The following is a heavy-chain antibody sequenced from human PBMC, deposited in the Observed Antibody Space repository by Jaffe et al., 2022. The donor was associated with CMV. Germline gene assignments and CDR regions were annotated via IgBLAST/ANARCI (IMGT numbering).Heavy chain of an antibody. Sequence: QVQLVQSGAEVKKPGASVKVSCKASGYTFTSYGISWVRQAPGQGLEWMGWISAYNGNTNYAQKLQGRVTMTTDTSTSTAYMELRSLRSDDTAVYYCARDNPIYYGDYPRDYYYGMDVWGQGTTVTVSS. CDR1: GYTFTSYG. V-gene: IGHV1-18*01. D-gene: IGHD4-17*01. CDR2: ISAYNGNT. J-gene: IGHJ6*02. CDR3: ARDNPIYYGDYPRDYYYGMDV.